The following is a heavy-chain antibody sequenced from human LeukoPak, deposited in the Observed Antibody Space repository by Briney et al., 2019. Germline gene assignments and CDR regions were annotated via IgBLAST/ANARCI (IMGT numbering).Heavy chain of an antibody. CDR1: GFTFSTYV. V-gene: IGHV3-33*01. CDR2: IWDDGNNK. J-gene: IGHJ5*02. CDR3: ARDNGEWRLNWFDH. D-gene: IGHD2-8*01. Sequence: PGGSLRLSCAASGFTFSTYVMHWVRQAPGKGLDCVALIWDDGNNKYYADSVKGRFTISRDNSKNTLYLQMNSLRAEDTAVYYCARDNGEWRLNWFDHWGQGTLVTVSS.